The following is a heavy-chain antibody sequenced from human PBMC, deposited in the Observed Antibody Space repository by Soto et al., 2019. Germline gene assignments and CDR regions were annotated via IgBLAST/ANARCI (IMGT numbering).Heavy chain of an antibody. CDR2: IYPGDSDT. Sequence: GESLTLSCKGSGYSFTSYWIGWVRQMPGKGLEWMGIIYPGDSDTRYSPSFQGQVTISADKSISTAYLQWSSLKASDTAMYYCARLSVDTAMVNSGMDVWGQGTTVTVSS. J-gene: IGHJ6*02. D-gene: IGHD5-18*01. CDR1: GYSFTSYW. V-gene: IGHV5-51*01. CDR3: ARLSVDTAMVNSGMDV.